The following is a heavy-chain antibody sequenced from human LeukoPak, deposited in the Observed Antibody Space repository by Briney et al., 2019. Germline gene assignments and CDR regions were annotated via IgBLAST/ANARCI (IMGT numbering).Heavy chain of an antibody. J-gene: IGHJ4*02. CDR2: IYTSEST. CDR3: ARGYDSSGYYCFDY. Sequence: SETLSLTCTVSGGSISNYYWSWVRQPAGKGLEWIGRIYTSESTNYNPSLKSRVTMSVDTSKNQLSLKLSSVTAADTAVYYCARGYDSSGYYCFDYWGQGILVTVSS. V-gene: IGHV4-4*07. D-gene: IGHD3-22*01. CDR1: GGSISNYY.